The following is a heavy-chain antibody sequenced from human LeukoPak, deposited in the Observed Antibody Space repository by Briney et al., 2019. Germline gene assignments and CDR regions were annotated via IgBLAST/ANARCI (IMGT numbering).Heavy chain of an antibody. CDR3: ARWYYYDSSGYYQQQKYYFDY. CDR2: ISISGSTI. J-gene: IGHJ4*02. V-gene: IGHV3-11*01. Sequence: GGSLRLSCAASGSTFSDYYMSWIRQAPGKGLEWVSYISISGSTIYYADSVKGRFTISRDNAKNSLYLQMNSLRAEDTAVYYCARWYYYDSSGYYQQQKYYFDYWGQGTLVTVSS. D-gene: IGHD3-22*01. CDR1: GSTFSDYY.